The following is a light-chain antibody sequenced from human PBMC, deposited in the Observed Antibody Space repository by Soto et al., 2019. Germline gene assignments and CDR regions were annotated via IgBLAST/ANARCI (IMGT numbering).Light chain of an antibody. CDR3: QVWDSSSDAGV. Sequence: SYELTQPPSVSVAPGKTARITCGGNNIGSKSVHWYQQKPGQAPVLVIYYDSDRPSGIPERFSGSNSGNTATLTISRVEAGDDADYYCQVWDSSSDAGVFGGGTKVTVL. CDR1: NIGSKS. V-gene: IGLV3-21*04. CDR2: YDS. J-gene: IGLJ3*02.